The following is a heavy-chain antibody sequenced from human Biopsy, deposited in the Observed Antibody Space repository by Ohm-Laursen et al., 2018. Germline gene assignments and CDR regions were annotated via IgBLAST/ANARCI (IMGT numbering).Heavy chain of an antibody. CDR2: LNPVRGNS. Sequence: ASVKVSCKASGYTFTSYDITWVRQASGQGPEWIGWLNPVRGNSNFGQKFRGRVTVTSDTSISTAYMELSGLRSEDTAVYYCARGSPRRVSIFEASIYWFDTWGQGTLVTVSS. D-gene: IGHD6-6*01. CDR1: GYTFTSYD. V-gene: IGHV1-8*01. J-gene: IGHJ5*02. CDR3: ARGSPRRVSIFEASIYWFDT.